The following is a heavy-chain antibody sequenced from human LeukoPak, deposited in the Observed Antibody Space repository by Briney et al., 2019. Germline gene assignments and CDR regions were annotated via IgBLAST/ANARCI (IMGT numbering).Heavy chain of an antibody. V-gene: IGHV3-7*01. J-gene: IGHJ4*02. CDR2: IKQDGSEK. Sequence: GGSLRLSCAASGFTFSSYWMSWVRQAPGKGLEWVANIKQDGSEKYYVDSVKGRFTISRDNAKNSLYLQMNSLRAEDTAVYYCARDVRDSSGFYLRAFDYWGQGTLVTVSS. D-gene: IGHD3-22*01. CDR3: ARDVRDSSGFYLRAFDY. CDR1: GFTFSSYW.